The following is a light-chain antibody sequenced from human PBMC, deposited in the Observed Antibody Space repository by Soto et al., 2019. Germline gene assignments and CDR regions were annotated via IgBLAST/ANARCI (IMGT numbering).Light chain of an antibody. V-gene: IGLV2-23*01. Sequence: QSALTQPASVSGSPGQSITISCTGTSSDVGTYNLVSWYQQHPGKAPKLMIYEDNKRPSGVSNRFSGSKSDNRASLTISGLQAEDEADYYCCSYAGSNTDVVFGGGTKLTVL. CDR2: EDN. J-gene: IGLJ2*01. CDR3: CSYAGSNTDVV. CDR1: SSDVGTYNL.